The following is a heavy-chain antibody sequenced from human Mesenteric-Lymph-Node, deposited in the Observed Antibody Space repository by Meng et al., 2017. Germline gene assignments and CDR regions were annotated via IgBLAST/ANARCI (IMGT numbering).Heavy chain of an antibody. J-gene: IGHJ4*02. Sequence: ASVKVSCKASGYTFTSYGISWVRQAPGQGLEWMGWINPNSGGTNYAQKFQGRVTMTRDTSISTAYMELSRLRSADTAVYYCARAPDWVYWGQGTLITVSS. CDR2: INPNSGGT. V-gene: IGHV1-2*02. D-gene: IGHD2-21*01. CDR1: GYTFTSYG. CDR3: ARAPDWVY.